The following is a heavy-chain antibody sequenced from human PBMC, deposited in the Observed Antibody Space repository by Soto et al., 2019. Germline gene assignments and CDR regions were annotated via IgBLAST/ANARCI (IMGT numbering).Heavy chain of an antibody. CDR1: GYTFTGYY. V-gene: IGHV1-2*04. J-gene: IGHJ6*02. D-gene: IGHD6-13*01. CDR2: INPNSGGT. CDR3: ARSEYSSSWYGVRYYYYGMDV. Sequence: ASVKVSCKASGYTFTGYYMHWVRQAPGQGLEWMGWINPNSGGTNYAQKFQGWVTMTRDTSISTAYMELSRLRSDDTAVYYCARSEYSSSWYGVRYYYYGMDVWGQGTTVTVSS.